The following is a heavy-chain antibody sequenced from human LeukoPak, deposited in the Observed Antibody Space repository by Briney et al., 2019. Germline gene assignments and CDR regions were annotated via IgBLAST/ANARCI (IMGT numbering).Heavy chain of an antibody. Sequence: SQTLSLTCTVSGGSISSGRYDWSWIRQPAGKGLDWIGRIYTSGSTNYNPSLKSRVTISVDTSKNQFSLKLSSVTAADTAVYYCARLSPNYDSSGYYWIDYWGQGTLVTVSS. J-gene: IGHJ4*02. CDR1: GGSISSGRYD. CDR3: ARLSPNYDSSGYYWIDY. CDR2: IYTSGST. D-gene: IGHD3-22*01. V-gene: IGHV4-61*02.